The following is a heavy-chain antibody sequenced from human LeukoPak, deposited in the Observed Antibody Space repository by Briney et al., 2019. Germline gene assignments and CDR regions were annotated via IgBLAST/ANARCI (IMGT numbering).Heavy chain of an antibody. D-gene: IGHD3-3*01. V-gene: IGHV3-11*04. CDR3: ARDKGVTPSYDFWSGYSDY. CDR1: GFMFSDEY. J-gene: IGHJ4*02. CDR2: ISNTGNSI. Sequence: GGSLRLSCAASGFMFSDEYMSWIRQAPGKGLEWVSYISNTGNSIVYADSVKGRFTISRDNSKNTLYLQMNSLRAEDTAVYYCARDKGVTPSYDFWSGYSDYWGQGTLVTVSS.